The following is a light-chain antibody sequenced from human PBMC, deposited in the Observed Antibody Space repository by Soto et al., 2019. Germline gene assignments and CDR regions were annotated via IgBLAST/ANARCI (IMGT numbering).Light chain of an antibody. CDR3: QQYNNFYT. J-gene: IGKJ2*01. Sequence: EMVMTQSPATLSVSPGERATLSCRASQSVGSNLAWYQQKPGQAPRLLIHGASTRATGIPARFSGSGSGTEFTLTISSLQSEDFAVYYCQQYNNFYTFGQGTKLEIK. V-gene: IGKV3-15*01. CDR1: QSVGSN. CDR2: GAS.